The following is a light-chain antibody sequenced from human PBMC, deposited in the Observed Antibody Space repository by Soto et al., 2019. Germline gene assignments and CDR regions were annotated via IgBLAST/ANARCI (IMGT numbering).Light chain of an antibody. CDR1: QSVSTN. CDR3: QQYRNWPPTYT. J-gene: IGKJ2*01. CDR2: GAS. V-gene: IGKV3-15*01. Sequence: EIVMTQSPATLSVSPGERATLSCRASQSVSTNLAWYQQKPGQAPRLLIYGASTRATGIPASFSGSGSETEFTLTISSLQSEDFAVYYCQQYRNWPPTYTFGQGTKLEIK.